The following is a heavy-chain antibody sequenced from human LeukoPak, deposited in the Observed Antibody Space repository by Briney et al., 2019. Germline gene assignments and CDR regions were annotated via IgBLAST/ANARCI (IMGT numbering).Heavy chain of an antibody. V-gene: IGHV1-46*01. CDR1: GYTFTSNY. CDR2: ISPSGGST. CDR3: ARMYYYDNSGDDNWFDP. Sequence: GASVKVSCKAFGYTFTSNYMHWVRQAPGQGPEWMGVISPSGGSTTYAQKFQGRVTLTRDMSTSTDYLELSSLRSEDTAIYYCARMYYYDNSGDDNWFDPWGQGTLVTVSS. D-gene: IGHD3-22*01. J-gene: IGHJ5*02.